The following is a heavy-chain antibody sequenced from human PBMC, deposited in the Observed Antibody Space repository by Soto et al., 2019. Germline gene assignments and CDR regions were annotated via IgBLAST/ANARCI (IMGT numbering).Heavy chain of an antibody. CDR3: AKDGAGYSSSWYLNWVDP. V-gene: IGHV3-23*01. Sequence: GGSMRLSCAASGFTFSSYAMSWVRQAPGKGLEWVSAISGSGGSTYYADSVKGRFTISRDNSKNTLYLQMNSLRAEDTAVYYCAKDGAGYSSSWYLNWVDPWGQGTRVTVSS. J-gene: IGHJ5*02. CDR2: ISGSGGST. CDR1: GFTFSSYA. D-gene: IGHD6-13*01.